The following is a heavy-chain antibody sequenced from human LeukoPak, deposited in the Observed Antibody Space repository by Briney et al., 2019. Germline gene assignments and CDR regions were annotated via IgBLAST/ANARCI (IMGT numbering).Heavy chain of an antibody. CDR3: ARDEATEDYFDY. CDR1: GYTFTDYG. CDR2: IIPIFGTA. V-gene: IGHV1-69*05. D-gene: IGHD5-24*01. J-gene: IGHJ4*02. Sequence: GASVKVSCKASGYTFTDYGISWVRQAPGQGLEWMGGIIPIFGTANYAQKFQGRVTITTDESTSTAYMELSSLRSEDTAVYYCARDEATEDYFDYWGQGTLVTVSS.